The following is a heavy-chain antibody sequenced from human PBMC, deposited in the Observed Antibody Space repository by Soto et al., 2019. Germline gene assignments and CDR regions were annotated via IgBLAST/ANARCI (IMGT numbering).Heavy chain of an antibody. CDR1: GFTFSTYA. J-gene: IGHJ4*02. Sequence: GGSLRLSCAASGFTFSTYALSWVRQAPGKWLEWVSAISANGQGIYYADSVRGRFTISRDNSKNTIFLHMDSLRAEDTAVYYCAKDRNYPRDQFHYWGQGXLVTVSS. D-gene: IGHD1-7*01. CDR2: ISANGQGI. CDR3: AKDRNYPRDQFHY. V-gene: IGHV3-23*01.